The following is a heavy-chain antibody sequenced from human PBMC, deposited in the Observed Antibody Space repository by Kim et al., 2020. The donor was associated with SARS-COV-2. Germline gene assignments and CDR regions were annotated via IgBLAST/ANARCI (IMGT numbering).Heavy chain of an antibody. CDR2: IGADGAPT. J-gene: IGHJ1*01. V-gene: IGHV3-48*03. CDR3: ARDHRGWSLL. CDR1: GFAIRGYE. Sequence: GGSLRLSCAASGFAIRGYEMNWVRQAPGKRLEWISYIGADGAPTFYADSVKGRFTISRDDAHNSLYLQMSGLRVEDTAVYYCARDHRGWSLLWGQGPLVT. D-gene: IGHD6-19*01.